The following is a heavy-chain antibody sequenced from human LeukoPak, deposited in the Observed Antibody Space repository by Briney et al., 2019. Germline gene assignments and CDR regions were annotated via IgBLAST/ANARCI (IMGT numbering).Heavy chain of an antibody. CDR1: GFTFSSYG. J-gene: IGHJ4*02. V-gene: IGHV3-30*18. CDR3: AKDFRFSYGDYPDY. D-gene: IGHD4-17*01. CDR2: ISYDGSNK. Sequence: GGSLRLSCAASGFTFSSYGMHWVRQAPGKGLEWVAVISYDGSNKYYADSVKGRFTISRDNSKNTLYLQMNSLRAEDTAVYYCAKDFRFSYGDYPDYWGQGTLVTVSS.